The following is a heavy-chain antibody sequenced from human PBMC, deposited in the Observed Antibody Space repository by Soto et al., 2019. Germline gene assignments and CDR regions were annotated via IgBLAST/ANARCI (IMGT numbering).Heavy chain of an antibody. CDR1: GFPFSIYS. J-gene: IGHJ4*02. D-gene: IGHD6-19*01. CDR3: ARSVEGHFDY. CDR2: ITSDTNTI. Sequence: EVQLVESGGGLVQPGGSLRLTCVASGFPFSIYSMNWVRQAPGKGLEWSSYITSDTNTIKYADSVKGRFTISRDNVKNLVYLQMNSLRDEDTVVYFCARSVEGHFDYWGQGTVVTVSS. V-gene: IGHV3-48*02.